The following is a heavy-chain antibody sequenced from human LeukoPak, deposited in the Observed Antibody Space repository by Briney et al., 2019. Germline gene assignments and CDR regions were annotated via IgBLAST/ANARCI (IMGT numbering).Heavy chain of an antibody. J-gene: IGHJ4*02. V-gene: IGHV3-30-3*01. CDR3: ARTSEAFDY. Sequence: PGGSLRLSCAASGFTFSSYAMHWVRQAPGKGLEWVAVISYDGSNKYYADSVKGRFTISRDNSKSTLYLQMNSLRAEDTAVYYCARTSEAFDYWGQGTLVTVSS. CDR2: ISYDGSNK. CDR1: GFTFSSYA.